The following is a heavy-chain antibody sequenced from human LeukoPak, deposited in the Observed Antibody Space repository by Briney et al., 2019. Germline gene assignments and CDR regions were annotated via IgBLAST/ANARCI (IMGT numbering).Heavy chain of an antibody. CDR3: ARGATDTTRWFDP. CDR2: INWNGGST. CDR1: GFTFDDYG. V-gene: IGHV3-20*04. D-gene: IGHD1-7*01. Sequence: RAGGSLGLSCAASGFTFDDYGMSWVRQAPGKGLEWVSGINWNGGSTGYADSVKGRFTISRDNAKNSLYLQMNGLRAEDTAAYYCARGATDTTRWFDPWGQGTLVTVSS. J-gene: IGHJ5*02.